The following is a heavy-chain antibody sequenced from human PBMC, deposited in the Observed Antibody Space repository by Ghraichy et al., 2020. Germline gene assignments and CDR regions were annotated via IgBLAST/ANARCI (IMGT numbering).Heavy chain of an antibody. J-gene: IGHJ4*02. CDR3: ARRAYGDQNFDY. V-gene: IGHV3-21*01. CDR2: ISSSSSYI. D-gene: IGHD4-17*01. CDR1: GFTFSSYS. Sequence: LTCAASGFTFSSYSMKWVRQAPGKGLEWVSSISSSSSYIYYADSVKGRFTISRDNAKNSLYLQMNSLRAEDTAVYYCARRAYGDQNFDYWGQGTLVTFSS.